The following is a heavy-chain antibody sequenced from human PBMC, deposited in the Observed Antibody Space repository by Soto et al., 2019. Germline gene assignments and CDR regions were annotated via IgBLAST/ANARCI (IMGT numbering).Heavy chain of an antibody. D-gene: IGHD6-13*01. CDR2: IYPGDSDT. CDR3: ARTAAAGKYYYGVDV. J-gene: IGHJ6*02. V-gene: IGHV5-51*01. CDR1: GYSFTSYW. Sequence: PGESLKISCKGSGYSFTSYWICWVRQMPGKGLEWMGIIYPGDSDTRYSPSFQGQVTISADKSISTAYLQWSSLKASDTAIYYCARTAAAGKYYYGVDVWGQGTTVTV.